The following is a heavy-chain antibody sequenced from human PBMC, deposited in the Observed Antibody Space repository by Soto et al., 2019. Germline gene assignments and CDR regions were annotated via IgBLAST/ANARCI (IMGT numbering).Heavy chain of an antibody. J-gene: IGHJ4*02. Sequence: EVQLVESGGGLVQPGGSLRLSCAASGFTFSSYSMNWVRQAPGKGLEWVSYISSSSSTIDYADSVKGRFTISRENAKNSLYLQMNSLRAEDTAVYYCARDARDGDYFDYWGQGTLVTVSS. CDR1: GFTFSSYS. CDR3: ARDARDGDYFDY. CDR2: ISSSSSTI. D-gene: IGHD4-17*01. V-gene: IGHV3-48*01.